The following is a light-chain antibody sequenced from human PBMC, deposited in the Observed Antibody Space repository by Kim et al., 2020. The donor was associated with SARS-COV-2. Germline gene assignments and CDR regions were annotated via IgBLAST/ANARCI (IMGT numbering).Light chain of an antibody. CDR2: GVS. J-gene: IGLJ3*02. Sequence: QSALTQPRSVSGSPGQSVTIFCTGTSSDVGGYNYVSWYQQHPGEAPKLMIHGVSKRPSGVPDRFSGSKSGNTASLTISGLQAEDEADYYCSSYAGSYTWVFGGGTKLTVL. V-gene: IGLV2-11*01. CDR1: SSDVGGYNY. CDR3: SSYAGSYTWV.